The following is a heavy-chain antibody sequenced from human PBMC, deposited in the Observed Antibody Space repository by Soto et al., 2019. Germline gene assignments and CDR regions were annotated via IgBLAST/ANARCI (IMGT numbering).Heavy chain of an antibody. CDR1: GFTFSTYS. D-gene: IGHD2-2*02. Sequence: GGALRLSCGGSGFTFSTYSINWGRQAPGKGLEWVSSISSRSDIYYADSVKGRFTISRDNAKNSVSLQMNSLRAEDTAVYYCAREYTAWPLAYGLDVWGQGTTVTVSS. CDR3: AREYTAWPLAYGLDV. J-gene: IGHJ6*02. CDR2: ISSRSDI. V-gene: IGHV3-21*01.